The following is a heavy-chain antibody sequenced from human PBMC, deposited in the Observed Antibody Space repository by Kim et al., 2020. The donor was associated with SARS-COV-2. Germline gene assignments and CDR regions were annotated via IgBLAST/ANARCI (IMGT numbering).Heavy chain of an antibody. Sequence: SWKGRFTIVRGNSKATFYLQMNSLRAEDTVVYYCAKAPGGYTYGRFYFDSWGQGTLVTVSS. J-gene: IGHJ4*02. CDR3: AKAPGGYTYGRFYFDS. D-gene: IGHD5-18*01. V-gene: IGHV3-23*01.